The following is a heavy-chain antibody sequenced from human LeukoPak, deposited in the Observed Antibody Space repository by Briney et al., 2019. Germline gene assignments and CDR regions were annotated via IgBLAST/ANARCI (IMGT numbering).Heavy chain of an antibody. CDR2: ISGSGGST. J-gene: IGHJ4*02. Sequence: GGSLRLSCAASGFTFSTYAMSRVRQAPGKGLEWVSSISGSGGSTYYADSVKGRFTISRDNSKNTLYLQMNSLRAEDTAVYYCAKDGAWLRFDDWGQGTLVTVSS. CDR1: GFTFSTYA. D-gene: IGHD5-12*01. V-gene: IGHV3-23*01. CDR3: AKDGAWLRFDD.